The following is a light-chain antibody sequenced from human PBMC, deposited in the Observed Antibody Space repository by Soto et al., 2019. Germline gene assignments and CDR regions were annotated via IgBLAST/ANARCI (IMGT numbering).Light chain of an antibody. CDR2: DAS. J-gene: IGKJ1*01. V-gene: IGKV3-11*01. Sequence: EVVLTQSPATLSLSLGERATLSCRASQSVSSYLGWYQQKPGQAPRLLIYDASNRATGIPARFSGGGSGTDFTLTISSLEPEDSAVYYCQQRGNWPWTFGQGTTVEIK. CDR3: QQRGNWPWT. CDR1: QSVSSY.